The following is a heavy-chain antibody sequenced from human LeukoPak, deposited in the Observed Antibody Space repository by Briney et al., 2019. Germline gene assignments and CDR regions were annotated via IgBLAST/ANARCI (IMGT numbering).Heavy chain of an antibody. CDR3: ARVRGRGGLSGGLDY. CDR2: ISGSGGST. J-gene: IGHJ4*02. D-gene: IGHD7-27*01. V-gene: IGHV3-23*01. CDR1: GLTFSTYA. Sequence: PGGSLRLSCAASGLTFSTYAMSWVRQAPGKGLEWVSAISGSGGSTYYADSVKGRFTISRDNSKNTLYLQMNSLRAEDTAVYYCARVRGRGGLSGGLDYWGQGTLVTVSS.